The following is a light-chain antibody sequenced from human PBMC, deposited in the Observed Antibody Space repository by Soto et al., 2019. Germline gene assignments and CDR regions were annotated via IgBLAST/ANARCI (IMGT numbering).Light chain of an antibody. CDR2: GAS. J-gene: IGKJ4*02. CDR1: QSVSSSY. V-gene: IGKV3-20*01. Sequence: EIVLTQSPGTLSLSPGERATLSCRASQSVSSSYLAWYQQKPGQAPRILIYGASSRATGIPDRFSGSGAGTDFTLTISSLQPEDFAVYYCQQYGRSPRTFGGGTKVEIK. CDR3: QQYGRSPRT.